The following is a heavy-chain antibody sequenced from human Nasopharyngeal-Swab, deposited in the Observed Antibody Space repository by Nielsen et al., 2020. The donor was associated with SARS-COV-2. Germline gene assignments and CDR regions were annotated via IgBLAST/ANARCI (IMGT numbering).Heavy chain of an antibody. J-gene: IGHJ6*02. V-gene: IGHV4-31*03. CDR3: ARARYYDSSGYGGYYYYGMDV. Sequence: SETLSLTCTVSGGSISSGGYYWSWIRQHPGKGLEWIGYIYYSGSTYYNPSLKSRVTISVDTSKNQFSLKLSSVTAADTAVYYCARARYYDSSGYGGYYYYGMDVWGQGTTVTVSS. CDR2: IYYSGST. D-gene: IGHD3-22*01. CDR1: GGSISSGGYY.